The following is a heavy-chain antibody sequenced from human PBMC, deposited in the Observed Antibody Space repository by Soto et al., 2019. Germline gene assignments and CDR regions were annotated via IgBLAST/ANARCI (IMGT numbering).Heavy chain of an antibody. V-gene: IGHV3-23*01. Sequence: GGSLRLSCAASGFTFSNYAMSWVRQAPGKGLQWVSSISGTYGSTYYADSVKGRFTISRDNSKNTLYLQMNSLTAEDTAVYYCASDYDTSGYYEGPYYYGMDVWGQGTTVTVSS. D-gene: IGHD3-22*01. CDR3: ASDYDTSGYYEGPYYYGMDV. J-gene: IGHJ6*02. CDR1: GFTFSNYA. CDR2: ISGTYGST.